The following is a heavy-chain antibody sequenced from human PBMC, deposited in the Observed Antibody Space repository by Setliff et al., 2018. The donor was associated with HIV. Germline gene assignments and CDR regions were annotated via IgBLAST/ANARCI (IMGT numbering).Heavy chain of an antibody. CDR3: ARIFGDQGYYYGMDV. CDR1: GYSISSGYY. J-gene: IGHJ6*02. D-gene: IGHD3-3*01. CDR2: IYYSGST. Sequence: SETLSLTCAVSGYSISSGYYWGWIRQPPGKGLEWIGYIYYSGSTNYNPSLKSRVTISVDTSKNQFSLKLSSVIAADTAVYYCARIFGDQGYYYGMDVWGQGTTVTVSS. V-gene: IGHV4-61*01.